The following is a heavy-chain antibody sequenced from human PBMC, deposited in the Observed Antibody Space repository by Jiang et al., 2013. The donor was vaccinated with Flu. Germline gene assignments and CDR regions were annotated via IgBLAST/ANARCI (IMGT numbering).Heavy chain of an antibody. CDR1: GYTFSTYA. Sequence: QSGSELKKPGASVKVSCKASGYTFSTYAMNWVRQAPGQGLEWMGWINTNTGNPTYAQGFTGQFVFSLDTSVSTAYLQISSLKAEDTAVYYCARGDHDFWSGYFNYWGQGNPGSPSPQ. V-gene: IGHV7-4-1*02. CDR2: INTNTGNP. D-gene: IGHD3-3*01. CDR3: ARGDHDFWSGYFNY. J-gene: IGHJ4*02.